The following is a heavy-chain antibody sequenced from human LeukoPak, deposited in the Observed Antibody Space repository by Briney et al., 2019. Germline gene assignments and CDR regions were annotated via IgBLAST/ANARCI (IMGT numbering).Heavy chain of an antibody. J-gene: IGHJ4*02. D-gene: IGHD3-22*01. V-gene: IGHV3-23*01. CDR1: GFTFNSDA. CDR3: ARTDYDSSGYCDY. CDR2: ITDSGVDT. Sequence: GGSLRLSCVAPGFTFNSDAMTWVRQAPEKGLQWVSSITDSGVDTYYADSVKGRFTISRDNSKNTLFLQMNSLRAEDTAVYYCARTDYDSSGYCDYWGQGTLVTVSS.